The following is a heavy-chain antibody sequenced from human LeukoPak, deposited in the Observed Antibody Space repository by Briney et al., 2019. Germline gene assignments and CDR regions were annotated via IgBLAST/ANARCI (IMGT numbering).Heavy chain of an antibody. CDR2: ISRSSRHL. CDR3: VRDLMAMGATTAYLHQ. CDR1: GFTFSDYS. V-gene: IGHV3-21*01. Sequence: GGSLRLSCAASGFTFSDYSMNWVRHAPGEGLEWVSSISRSSRHLYYGGSVKGRFSISRDGAKNSLQLQMNSLRAEDTAVYYCVRDLMAMGATTAYLHQWGQGTLVTVSS. J-gene: IGHJ1*01. D-gene: IGHD1-26*01.